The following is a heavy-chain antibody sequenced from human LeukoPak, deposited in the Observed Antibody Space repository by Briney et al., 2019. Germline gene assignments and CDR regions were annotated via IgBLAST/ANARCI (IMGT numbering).Heavy chain of an antibody. V-gene: IGHV4-61*02. CDR3: ARGGVIVGATIGSEYFQH. Sequence: SETLSLTCTVSGGSISSGSYYWSWIRQPAGKGLEWIGRIYTSGSTNYNPSLKSRVTISVDTSKNQFSLKLSSVTAADTAVYYCARGGVIVGATIGSEYFQHWGQGTLVTVSS. CDR1: GGSISSGSYY. D-gene: IGHD1-26*01. J-gene: IGHJ1*01. CDR2: IYTSGST.